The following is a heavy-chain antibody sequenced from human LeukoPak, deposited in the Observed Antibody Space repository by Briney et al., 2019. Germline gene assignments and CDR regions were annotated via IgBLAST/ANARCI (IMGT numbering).Heavy chain of an antibody. CDR1: GGSISSRSYY. D-gene: IGHD4-11*01. CDR3: ARRSGSHRWRTSSGDSNYNY. J-gene: IGHJ4*02. Sequence: SETLSLTCTVSGGSISSRSYYWGWIRQPPGKGLEWIGSINYSGTTYHNPSLKTRVTISVDTSKNQFSLKLSSVTAADTAVYYCARRSGSHRWRTSSGDSNYNYWGQGTLVTVSS. CDR2: INYSGTT. V-gene: IGHV4-39*07.